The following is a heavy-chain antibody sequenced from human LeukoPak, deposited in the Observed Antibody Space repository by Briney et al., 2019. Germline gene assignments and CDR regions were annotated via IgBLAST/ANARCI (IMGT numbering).Heavy chain of an antibody. CDR2: ISGSGGST. CDR3: AKRVGLSAFDY. D-gene: IGHD2/OR15-2a*01. J-gene: IGHJ4*02. CDR1: GFTFSNYA. V-gene: IGHV3-23*01. Sequence: SLRLSCAASGFTFSNYAMDWVRQAPGKGLEWVSTISGSGGSTYYADSVKGRFTISRDNSKNTLYLQMNSLRAEDTAVYYCAKRVGLSAFDYWGQGTLVTVSS.